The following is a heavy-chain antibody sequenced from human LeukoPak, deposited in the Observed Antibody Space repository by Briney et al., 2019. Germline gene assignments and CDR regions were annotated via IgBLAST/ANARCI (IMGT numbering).Heavy chain of an antibody. D-gene: IGHD6-19*01. J-gene: IGHJ6*02. V-gene: IGHV3-48*04. CDR3: AREGLAVAGTNYYYYYGMDV. CDR2: ISSSSSTI. Sequence: GSLRLSCAASGFTFSSYSMNWVRQAPGKGLEWVSYISSSSSTIYYADSVKGRFTISRDNAKNSLYLQMNSLRAEDTAVYYCAREGLAVAGTNYYYYYGMDVWGQGTTVTVSS. CDR1: GFTFSSYS.